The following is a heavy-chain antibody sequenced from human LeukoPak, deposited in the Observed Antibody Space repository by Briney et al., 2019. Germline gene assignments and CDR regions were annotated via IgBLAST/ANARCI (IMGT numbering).Heavy chain of an antibody. D-gene: IGHD2-15*01. CDR3: ARGTYCGGASCSNFDY. CDR1: GGSISSYY. Sequence: SETLSLTCTVSGGSISSYYWSWIRQPAGKGLERIGRIYTTGSTNYNPSLNSRVAMSVDTSKNQFSLNLSSMTAADTAIYYCARGTYCGGASCSNFDYWGQGILVTVSS. J-gene: IGHJ4*02. CDR2: IYTTGST. V-gene: IGHV4-4*07.